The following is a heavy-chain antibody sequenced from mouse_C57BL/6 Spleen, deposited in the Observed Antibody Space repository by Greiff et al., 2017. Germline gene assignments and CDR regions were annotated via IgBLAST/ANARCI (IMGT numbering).Heavy chain of an antibody. D-gene: IGHD2-4*01. Sequence: EVQVVESGGGLVKPGGSLKLSCAASGFTFSSYAMSWVRQTPEKRLEWVATISDGDSDTYYTDNVKCRFTISRDNAKNNLYLQMSHLKSEDTAMYYCARDCDYGACFADWGQGTLVTVSA. J-gene: IGHJ3*01. CDR3: ARDCDYGACFAD. CDR2: ISDGDSDT. V-gene: IGHV5-4*01. CDR1: GFTFSSYA.